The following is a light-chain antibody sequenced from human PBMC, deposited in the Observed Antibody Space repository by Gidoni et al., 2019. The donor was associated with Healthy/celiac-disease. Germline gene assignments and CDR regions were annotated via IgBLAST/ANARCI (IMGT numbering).Light chain of an antibody. CDR1: QSISSW. CDR3: QQYNSYTWT. V-gene: IGKV1-5*03. CDR2: KAS. J-gene: IGKJ1*01. Sequence: DIQMIQSPSTLSASVGDRVTITCRASQSISSWLAWYQQKPGKAPKLLIYKASSLESGVPSRFSGSGSGTEFTLTISSLQPDDFATYYCQQYNSYTWTFGQXTKVEIK.